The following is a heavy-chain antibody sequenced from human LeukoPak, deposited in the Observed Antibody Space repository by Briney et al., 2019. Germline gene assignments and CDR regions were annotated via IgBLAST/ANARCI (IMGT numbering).Heavy chain of an antibody. Sequence: GGSLRLSCAASGFTVNNYYMTWVRQAPGKGLEWVSILYSGGMTYYADSVQGRFTISTDTSKNTVNLQMNSLRAEDTAIYYCARMFGGNYYGYYFDYWGQGSMLTVSS. V-gene: IGHV3-53*01. CDR1: GFTVNNYY. D-gene: IGHD1-26*01. CDR2: LYSGGMT. J-gene: IGHJ4*02. CDR3: ARMFGGNYYGYYFDY.